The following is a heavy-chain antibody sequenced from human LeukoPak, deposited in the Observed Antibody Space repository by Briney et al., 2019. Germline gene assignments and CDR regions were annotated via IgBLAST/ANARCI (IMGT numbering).Heavy chain of an antibody. CDR3: AKRSLGIIDY. J-gene: IGHJ4*02. CDR1: GGSISSSS. CDR2: ISYDGSNK. D-gene: IGHD7-27*01. Sequence: LSLTCTVSGGSISSSSYYWGWIRQAPGKGLEWVAVISYDGSNKYYADSVKGRFTISRDNSKNTLYLQMNSLRAEDTAVYYCAKRSLGIIDYWGQGTLVTVSS. V-gene: IGHV3-30*18.